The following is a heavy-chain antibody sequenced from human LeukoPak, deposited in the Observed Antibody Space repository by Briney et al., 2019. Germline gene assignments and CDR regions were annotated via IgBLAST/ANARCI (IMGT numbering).Heavy chain of an antibody. Sequence: ASVKVSCKVSGYTLTELSMHWVRQAPGKGLEWMGGFDPEDGETIYAQKFQGRVTMTEDTSTDTAYMELSSLRPEDTAVYYCATDLAMVRGVIHWGQGTLVAVSS. D-gene: IGHD3-10*01. CDR1: GYTLTELS. CDR2: FDPEDGET. J-gene: IGHJ4*02. V-gene: IGHV1-24*01. CDR3: ATDLAMVRGVIH.